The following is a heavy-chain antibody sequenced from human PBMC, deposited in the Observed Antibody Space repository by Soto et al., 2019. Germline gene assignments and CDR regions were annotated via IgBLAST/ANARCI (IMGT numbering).Heavy chain of an antibody. J-gene: IGHJ4*02. Sequence: QVQLVESGGGVVQPGRSLRLSCAASGFTFSSYGMHWVRQAPGKGLEWVALISYDGSNKYYADSVKGRFTISRDNSRNTMYLQMNILRAEDTAVYHCAKDWYYYGSGSYPLRFDYWGQGTLVTVSS. CDR3: AKDWYYYGSGSYPLRFDY. CDR2: ISYDGSNK. D-gene: IGHD3-10*01. CDR1: GFTFSSYG. V-gene: IGHV3-30*18.